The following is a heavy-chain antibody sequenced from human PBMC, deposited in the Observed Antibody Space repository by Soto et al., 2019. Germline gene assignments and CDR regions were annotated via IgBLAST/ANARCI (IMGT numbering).Heavy chain of an antibody. Sequence: EVQLVESGGGLVQPGGSLRLSCAASGFTFSIYDIHWVRQATGKGLEWVSAIESAGATYYSDSVKGRFTISRDNAKNSLYRQMNSLRAEDTPVYYCARDAKSEYSRGAGGFDSWGQGALVTVSS. J-gene: IGHJ4*02. CDR3: ARDAKSEYSRGAGGFDS. CDR2: IESAGAT. D-gene: IGHD3-16*01. CDR1: GFTFSIYD. V-gene: IGHV3-13*01.